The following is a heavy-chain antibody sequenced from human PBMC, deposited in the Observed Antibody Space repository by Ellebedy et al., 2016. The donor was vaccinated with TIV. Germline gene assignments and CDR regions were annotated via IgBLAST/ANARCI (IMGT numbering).Heavy chain of an antibody. D-gene: IGHD3-3*01. CDR3: ARGVLFGVVTPRLYYYYYMDV. CDR1: GYTFTGYY. Sequence: ASVKVSXXASGYTFTGYYMHWVRQAPGQGLEWMGWINPNSGNTGYAQKFQGRVTMTRNTSISTAYMELSSLRSEDTAVYYCARGVLFGVVTPRLYYYYYMDVWGKGTTVTVSS. CDR2: INPNSGNT. J-gene: IGHJ6*03. V-gene: IGHV1-8*02.